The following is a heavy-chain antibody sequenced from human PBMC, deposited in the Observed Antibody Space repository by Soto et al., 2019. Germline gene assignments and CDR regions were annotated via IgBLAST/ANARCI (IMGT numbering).Heavy chain of an antibody. CDR1: GYTFTSYD. D-gene: IGHD6-6*01. V-gene: IGHV1-8*01. CDR2: MNPNSGNT. Sequence: QVQLVQSGAEVKKPGASVKVSCKASGYTFTSYDINWVRQATGQGLEWMGWMNPNSGNTGYAQKFQGRVTMTRNTSISTAYMELSSLRSEDTAVYYCARNVRCVAARPLGYWGQGTLVTVSS. CDR3: ARNVRCVAARPLGY. J-gene: IGHJ4*02.